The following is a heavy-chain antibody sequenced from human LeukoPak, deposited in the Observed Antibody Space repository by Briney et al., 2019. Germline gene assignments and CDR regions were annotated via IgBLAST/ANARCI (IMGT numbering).Heavy chain of an antibody. CDR3: AKGVSSSWDYFDY. D-gene: IGHD6-13*01. J-gene: IGHJ4*02. Sequence: GGSLRLSCAASGFTFSSYGMHWVRQAPGKGLEWVAFIRYDGSNKYYADSVKGRFTISRDNSKNTLYLQMNSLRAEDTAVYYCAKGVSSSWDYFDYWGQGTLVTVSS. CDR2: IRYDGSNK. V-gene: IGHV3-30*02. CDR1: GFTFSSYG.